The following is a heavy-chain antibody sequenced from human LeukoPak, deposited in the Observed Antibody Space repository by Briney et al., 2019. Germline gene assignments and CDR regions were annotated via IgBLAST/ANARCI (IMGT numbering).Heavy chain of an antibody. CDR1: GGSISSYY. Sequence: PSETLSLTCTVSGGSISSYYWSWIRQPPGKGLEWIGYIYYSGSTNYNPSLKSRVTISVDTSKNQFSLKLSSVTAADTAVYYCARDSAYDSSGYYYSYWGQGTLVTVSS. V-gene: IGHV4-59*01. D-gene: IGHD3-22*01. J-gene: IGHJ4*02. CDR2: IYYSGST. CDR3: ARDSAYDSSGYYYSY.